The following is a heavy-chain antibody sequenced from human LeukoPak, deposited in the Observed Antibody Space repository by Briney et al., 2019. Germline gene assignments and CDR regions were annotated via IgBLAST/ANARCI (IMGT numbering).Heavy chain of an antibody. CDR3: ARVPPPGATAFGVVDS. CDR2: VNHSGST. D-gene: IGHD3-16*01. CDR1: GGSFSDYY. V-gene: IGHV4-34*01. J-gene: IGHJ5*01. Sequence: SETLSLTCAVYGGSFSDYYWTWFRQSPGKRLEWIGEVNHSGSTNYNPSLKSRLTLSVDTSKNQFSLKLFSVTAADTAVYFCARVPPPGATAFGVVDSWGRGTLVTVSS.